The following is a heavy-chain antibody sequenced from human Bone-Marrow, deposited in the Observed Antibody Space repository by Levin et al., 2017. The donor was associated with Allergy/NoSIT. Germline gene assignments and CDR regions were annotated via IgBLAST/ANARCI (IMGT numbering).Heavy chain of an antibody. V-gene: IGHV3-30*18. CDR2: ISDDGSNK. CDR3: AKEGYCSGGSCYPHYYYYYMDV. Sequence: GGSLRLSCAASGFTFSNYAMHWVRQTPGEGLEWVAVISDDGSNKYYADSVKGRFTISRDNSKNTLFVQMNSLRPEDTAVYYCAKEGYCSGGSCYPHYYYYYMDVWGKGTTVTVSS. D-gene: IGHD2-15*01. J-gene: IGHJ6*03. CDR1: GFTFSNYA.